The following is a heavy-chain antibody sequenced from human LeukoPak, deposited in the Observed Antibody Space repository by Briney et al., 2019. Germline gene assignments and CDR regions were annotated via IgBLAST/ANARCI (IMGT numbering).Heavy chain of an antibody. CDR2: LSPLLT. J-gene: IGHJ5*02. Sequence: AAVKVSCKASGGNIDNFAKSWVRQAPGQGLEWMGGLSPLLTTYAQKFRGRVTISADESTNTVYMDLSTLTSEDTAVYFCARDREVAARPGGWFDPWGQGTQVTVSS. CDR1: GGNIDNFA. D-gene: IGHD6-6*01. V-gene: IGHV1-69*10. CDR3: ARDREVAARPGGWFDP.